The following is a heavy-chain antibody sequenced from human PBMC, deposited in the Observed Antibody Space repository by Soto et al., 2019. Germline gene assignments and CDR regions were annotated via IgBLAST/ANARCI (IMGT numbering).Heavy chain of an antibody. CDR2: ISSSGSTI. J-gene: IGHJ6*02. V-gene: IGHV3-48*03. CDR3: ARDTYTIFGVVMNSYYYGMDV. D-gene: IGHD3-3*01. CDR1: GFTFSSYE. Sequence: GGSLRLSCAASGFTFSSYEMNWVRQAPGKGLAWVSYISSSGSTIYYADSVKGRFTISRDNAKNSLYLQMNSLRAEDTAVYYWARDTYTIFGVVMNSYYYGMDVWGQGTTVTVSS.